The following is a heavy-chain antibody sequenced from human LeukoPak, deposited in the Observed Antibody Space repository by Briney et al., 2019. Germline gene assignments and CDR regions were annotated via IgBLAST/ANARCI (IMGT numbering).Heavy chain of an antibody. CDR2: IWYDGTNK. J-gene: IGHJ3*02. CDR3: ARGRFGELSVATFDI. CDR1: GFSFSSYS. Sequence: GGSLRLSCAASGFSFSSYSINWVRQAPGKGLEWVALIWYDGTNKYYGDSVKGRFTISRDNSKNTLYLQMNSLRAEDTAVYYCARGRFGELSVATFDIWGQGTMVTVSS. D-gene: IGHD3-10*01. V-gene: IGHV3-33*08.